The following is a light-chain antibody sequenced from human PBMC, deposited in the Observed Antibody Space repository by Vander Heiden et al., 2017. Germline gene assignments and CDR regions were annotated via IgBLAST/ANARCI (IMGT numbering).Light chain of an antibody. CDR3: QTWDTGIQV. J-gene: IGLJ1*01. CDR2: LNSDGSH. Sequence: QLVLTQSPSASASLGASVKPTCTLSSGHSRYATAWHQQQPEKGRRYLMKLNSDGSHTKGAGIPDRFSGSSSGAERYLTISSLQSDDEADYYCQTWDTGIQVFGTGTKVTVL. CDR1: SGHSRYA. V-gene: IGLV4-69*01.